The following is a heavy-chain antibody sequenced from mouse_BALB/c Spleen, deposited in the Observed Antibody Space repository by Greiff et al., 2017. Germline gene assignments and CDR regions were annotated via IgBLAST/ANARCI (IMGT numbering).Heavy chain of an antibody. CDR3: ARGYYGSSYVGYFDV. CDR1: GDSITSGY. Sequence: DVQLQESGPSLVKPSQTLSLTCSVTGDSITSGYWNWIRKFPGNKLEYMGYISYSGSTYYNPSLKSRISITRDTSKNQYYLQLNSVTTEDTATYYCARGYYGSSYVGYFDVWGAGTTVTVSS. J-gene: IGHJ1*01. D-gene: IGHD1-1*01. CDR2: ISYSGST. V-gene: IGHV3-8*02.